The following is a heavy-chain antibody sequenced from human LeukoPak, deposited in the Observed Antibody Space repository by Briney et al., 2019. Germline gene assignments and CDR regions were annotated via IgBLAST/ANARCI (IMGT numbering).Heavy chain of an antibody. CDR1: GGSISSYY. D-gene: IGHD3-22*01. Sequence: KSSETLSLTCTVSGGSISSYYWSWIRQPAGKGLEWIGRIYTSGSTNYNPSLKSRVTISVDKSKNQFSLKLSSVTAADTAVYYCARAPDSSGYDYYYYYMDVWGKGTTVTGSS. CDR3: ARAPDSSGYDYYYYYMDV. CDR2: IYTSGST. J-gene: IGHJ6*03. V-gene: IGHV4-4*07.